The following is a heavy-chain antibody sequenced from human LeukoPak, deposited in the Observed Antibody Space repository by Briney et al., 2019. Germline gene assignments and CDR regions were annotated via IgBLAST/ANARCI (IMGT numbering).Heavy chain of an antibody. D-gene: IGHD1-1*01. CDR1: GYTFTSYY. V-gene: IGHV1-46*01. CDR3: ARDATKTGTYGGGAFDI. Sequence: GASVKVSCKASGYTFTSYYMHWVRQAPGQGLEWMGIINPSGGSTSYAQKFQGRVTMTRDMSTSTVYMELSSLRSEDTAVYYCARDATKTGTYGGGAFDIWGQGTMVTVSS. CDR2: INPSGGST. J-gene: IGHJ3*02.